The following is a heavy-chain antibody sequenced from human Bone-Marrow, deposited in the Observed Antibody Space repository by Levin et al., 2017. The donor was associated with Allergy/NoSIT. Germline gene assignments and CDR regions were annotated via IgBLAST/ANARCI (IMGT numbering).Heavy chain of an antibody. CDR1: GGTFTNNA. D-gene: IGHD2-2*01. Sequence: SVKVSCKASGGTFTNNAITWVRQAPGQGLVWMGGIIPVFGTTHYAQTFQDRITITVDESTSTVYMELSSLRSEDTAVYYCARVRPLYCSSASCPIGHYGLDVWGQGTTVSVSS. CDR2: IIPVFGTT. CDR3: ARVRPLYCSSASCPIGHYGLDV. V-gene: IGHV1-69*13. J-gene: IGHJ6*02.